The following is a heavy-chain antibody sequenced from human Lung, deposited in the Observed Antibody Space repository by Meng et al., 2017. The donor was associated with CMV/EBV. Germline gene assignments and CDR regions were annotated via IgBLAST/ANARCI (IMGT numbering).Heavy chain of an antibody. V-gene: IGHV1-69*10. D-gene: IGHD2-2*02. J-gene: IGHJ6*02. CDR2: IIPILCIA. CDR1: GGTFSSYT. CDR3: ATSFYCSTTNCYTYYGLDV. Sequence: SVXVSXXASGGTFSSYTINWVRQAPGQGLEWMGGIIPILCIANSAQKFQGRVTITADKSTSTAYVELSSLKSEDTAVYYCATSFYCSTTNCYTYYGLDVWGQGTTVTVSS.